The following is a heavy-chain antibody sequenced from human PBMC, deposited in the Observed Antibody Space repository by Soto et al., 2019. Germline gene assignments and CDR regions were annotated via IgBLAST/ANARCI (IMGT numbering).Heavy chain of an antibody. CDR1: GFSFSSYA. CDR2: ISGSDGST. D-gene: IGHD6-13*01. V-gene: IGHV3-23*01. Sequence: PGGSLRLSCVASGFSFSSYAMSWVRQAPGKGLEWVSVISGSDGSTYYADSVKGRFTISRDNSKSTLYPQMNSLRAEDTAVYYCAKDRERDAWYEDYWGQGTLVTVSS. CDR3: AKDRERDAWYEDY. J-gene: IGHJ4*02.